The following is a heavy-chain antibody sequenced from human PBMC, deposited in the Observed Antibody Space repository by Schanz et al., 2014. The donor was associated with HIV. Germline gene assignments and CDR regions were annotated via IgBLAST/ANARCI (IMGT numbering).Heavy chain of an antibody. CDR3: ARVSQFCSGGSCYLGYFHH. V-gene: IGHV4-34*01. CDR1: GGSFTGYY. D-gene: IGHD2-15*01. CDR2: INHREST. J-gene: IGHJ1*01. Sequence: QVKLQQWGAGLLKPSETLSLTCAVYGGSFTGYYWSWIRQSPGKGLEWLGQINHRESTNYNPSLQSRFTISLDTSKTQFSLRLSSVTAADTAVYYCARVSQFCSGGSCYLGYFHHWGQGTLVTVSS.